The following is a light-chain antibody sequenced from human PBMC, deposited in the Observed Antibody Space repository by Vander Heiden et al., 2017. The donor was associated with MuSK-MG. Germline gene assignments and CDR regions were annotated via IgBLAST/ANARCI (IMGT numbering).Light chain of an antibody. J-gene: IGKJ4*01. CDR3: QQSYSRPGT. CDR1: QSVSSY. Sequence: EIVLTQSPSTLSSSPGDTATLSCRASQSVSSYLAWYQQRPGQAPRLLIYEASNRETGIPARFSGSGSGTDFTLTISSLEPEDFAVYYCQQSYSRPGTFGEGTKVEIK. V-gene: IGKV3-11*01. CDR2: EAS.